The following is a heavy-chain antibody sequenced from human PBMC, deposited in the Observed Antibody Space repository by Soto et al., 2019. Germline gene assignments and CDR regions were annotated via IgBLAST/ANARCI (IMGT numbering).Heavy chain of an antibody. CDR1: GFTFSSGG. D-gene: IGHD3-3*01. CDR3: ARQYYDFWSGYSHYGMDV. Sequence: GGSLRLSCAASGFTFSSGGMHWVRQAPGKGLEWVAVIWYDGSNKYYADSVKGRFTISRDNSKNTLYLQMNSLRAEDTAVYYCARQYYDFWSGYSHYGMDVWGQGTTVTVSS. CDR2: IWYDGSNK. V-gene: IGHV3-33*01. J-gene: IGHJ6*02.